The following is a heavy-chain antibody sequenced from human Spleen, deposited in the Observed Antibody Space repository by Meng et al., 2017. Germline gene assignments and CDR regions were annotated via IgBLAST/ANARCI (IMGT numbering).Heavy chain of an antibody. Sequence: QITLKESGPTLVKPTQTLTLTCTFSGFSLRTSGVGVAWIRQPPGKALEWLALIYWDDDERYSPSLKSRLTITKDTSKNQVVLTMTNMDSVDTATYYCAYRRGSLWEDWFDPWGQGTLVTVSS. D-gene: IGHD1-26*01. CDR3: AYRRGSLWEDWFDP. V-gene: IGHV2-5*02. CDR1: GFSLRTSGVG. J-gene: IGHJ5*02. CDR2: IYWDDDE.